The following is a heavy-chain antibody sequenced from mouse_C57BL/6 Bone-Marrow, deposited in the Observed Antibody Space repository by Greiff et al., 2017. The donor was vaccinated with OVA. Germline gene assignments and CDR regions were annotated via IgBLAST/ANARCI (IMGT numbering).Heavy chain of an antibody. V-gene: IGHV1-54*01. CDR3: ARWSDYYGSFAY. CDR1: GYAFTNYL. J-gene: IGHJ3*01. Sequence: VQLQQSGAELVRPGTSVKVSCKASGYAFTNYLIEWVKQRPGQGLEWIGVINPGSGGTNYNEKLKGKATLTADKSSSTAYMQLSSLTSEDSAVYFCARWSDYYGSFAYWGQGTLVTVSA. CDR2: INPGSGGT. D-gene: IGHD1-1*01.